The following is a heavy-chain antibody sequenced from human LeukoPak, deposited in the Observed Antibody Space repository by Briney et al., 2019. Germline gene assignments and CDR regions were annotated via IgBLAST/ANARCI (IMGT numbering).Heavy chain of an antibody. CDR3: ELIALIDAFDI. CDR1: GFTFSSYW. Sequence: GGSLRLSCTASGFTFSSYWMHWVRQAPGKGLVWVSRINSDGSSTSYADSVKGRFTISRDNAKNTLYLQMNSLRAEDTAVYYCELIALIDAFDIWGQGTMVTVSS. CDR2: INSDGSST. J-gene: IGHJ3*02. D-gene: IGHD3-22*01. V-gene: IGHV3-74*01.